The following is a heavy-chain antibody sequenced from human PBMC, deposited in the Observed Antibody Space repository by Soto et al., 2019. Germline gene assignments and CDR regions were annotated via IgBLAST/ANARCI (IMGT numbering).Heavy chain of an antibody. Sequence: SETLSLTCSVSGGSISSGYWTWIRQPPGKGLEWIGYIYYGGSISYNPSLKSRVIISVDTAKNQFSLRLSSVTAADTAVYYCTGAYYDINGYSLDPWGQGTLVTVSS. CDR2: IYYGGSI. CDR1: GGSISSGY. D-gene: IGHD3-22*01. CDR3: TGAYYDINGYSLDP. V-gene: IGHV4-59*01. J-gene: IGHJ5*02.